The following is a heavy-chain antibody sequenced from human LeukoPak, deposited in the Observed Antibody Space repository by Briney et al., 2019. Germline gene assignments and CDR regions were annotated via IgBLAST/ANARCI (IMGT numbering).Heavy chain of an antibody. J-gene: IGHJ4*02. CDR3: AKGKRDIVVVVAATLPY. V-gene: IGHV3-23*01. CDR2: ISGSGGST. Sequence: PGGSLRLSCAASGFTFSSYAMSWVRQAPGKWLEWVSAISGSGGSTYYADSVKGRFTISRDNSKNTLYLQMNSLRAEDTAVYHCAKGKRDIVVVVAATLPYWGQGTLVTVSS. D-gene: IGHD2-15*01. CDR1: GFTFSSYA.